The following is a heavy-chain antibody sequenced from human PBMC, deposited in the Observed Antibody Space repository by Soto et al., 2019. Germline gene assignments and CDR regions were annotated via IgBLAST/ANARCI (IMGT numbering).Heavy chain of an antibody. J-gene: IGHJ4*02. V-gene: IGHV3-30-3*01. CDR1: GFTFSSYA. Sequence: GGSLRLSCAASGFTFSSYAMHWVRQAPGKGLEWVAVISYDGSNKYYADSVKGRFTISRDNSKNTLYLQMNSLRAEDTAVYYCASPHDYWGQGTMVTVSS. CDR2: ISYDGSNK. CDR3: ASPHDY.